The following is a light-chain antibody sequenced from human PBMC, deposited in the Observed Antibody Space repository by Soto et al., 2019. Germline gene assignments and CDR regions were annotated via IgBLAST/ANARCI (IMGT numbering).Light chain of an antibody. V-gene: IGKV3-11*01. J-gene: IGKJ4*01. CDR2: DAS. CDR3: RHHIHWPLT. Sequence: ETVLAQKPANQCLAGKERSSRCCRASQSVTNSLAWYQQKPGQAPRLLVYDASNRATGIPTRFSGSGSGTDTTLVCGLVVPEDPVFYSWRHHIHWPLTFRGGTKVDIK. CDR1: QSVTNS.